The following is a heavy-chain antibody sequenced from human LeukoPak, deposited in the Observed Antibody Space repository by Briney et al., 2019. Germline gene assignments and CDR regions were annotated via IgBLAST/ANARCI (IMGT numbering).Heavy chain of an antibody. J-gene: IGHJ5*02. D-gene: IGHD3-3*01. CDR1: GGSISSYY. CDR2: IYYSGST. Sequence: SETLSLTYTVSGGSISSYYWSWIRQPPGKGLEWIGYIYYSGSTNYNPSLKSRVTISVDTSKNQFSLKLSSVTAADTAVYYCARLGGVFGVVNGWFDPWGQGTLVTVSS. V-gene: IGHV4-59*08. CDR3: ARLGGVFGVVNGWFDP.